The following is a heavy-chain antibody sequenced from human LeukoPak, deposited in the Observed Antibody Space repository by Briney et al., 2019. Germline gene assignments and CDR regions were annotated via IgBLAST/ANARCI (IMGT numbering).Heavy chain of an antibody. Sequence: SETLSLTCTVSGGSISSYYWSWIRQPPGKGLEWIGYIYYSGSTNYSPSLKSRVTISVDTSKNQFSLKLSSVTAADTAVYYCARESGYSYGLGYWGQGTLVTVSS. CDR3: ARESGYSYGLGY. J-gene: IGHJ4*02. D-gene: IGHD5-18*01. CDR2: IYYSGST. CDR1: GGSISSYY. V-gene: IGHV4-59*01.